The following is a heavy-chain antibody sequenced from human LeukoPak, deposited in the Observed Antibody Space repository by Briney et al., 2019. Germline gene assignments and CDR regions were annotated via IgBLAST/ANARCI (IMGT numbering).Heavy chain of an antibody. Sequence: SETLSLTCTVSGGSISSYYWSWIRQPPGKGLEWIGYIYYSGSTNYNPSLKSRVTISVDTSKNQFSLKLSSVTAADTAVYYCARHPRYSRIYYFDYWGQGILVTVSS. D-gene: IGHD3-9*01. V-gene: IGHV4-59*08. CDR1: GGSISSYY. CDR3: ARHPRYSRIYYFDY. CDR2: IYYSGST. J-gene: IGHJ4*02.